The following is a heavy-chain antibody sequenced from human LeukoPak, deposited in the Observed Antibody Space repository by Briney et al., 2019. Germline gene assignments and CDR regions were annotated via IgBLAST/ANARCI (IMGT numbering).Heavy chain of an antibody. V-gene: IGHV4-38-2*02. J-gene: IGHJ4*02. CDR2: IYHSGYT. Sequence: SETLSLTCNVSGYSISSGYYWAWIRQPPGKRLEWIGSIYHSGYTHYNPSLKGRVTISVDTSKNDFSLKLSSVAAADTAIYYCARDLNPTHYFDYLGQGTLVTVSS. CDR3: ARDLNPTHYFDY. CDR1: GYSISSGYY.